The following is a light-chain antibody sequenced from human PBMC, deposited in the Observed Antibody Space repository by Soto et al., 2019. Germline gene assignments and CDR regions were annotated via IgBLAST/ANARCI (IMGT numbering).Light chain of an antibody. CDR3: QQYNSLST. Sequence: DIQMTPSPSTLSASVGDRVTITCRASQSISSWLAWYQQKPGKAPKLLIYKASSLESGLPSRFSGRGSGTEVTLTISSLQPDDFAPYYCQQYNSLSTFGQGTKVEIK. CDR2: KAS. CDR1: QSISSW. V-gene: IGKV1-5*03. J-gene: IGKJ1*01.